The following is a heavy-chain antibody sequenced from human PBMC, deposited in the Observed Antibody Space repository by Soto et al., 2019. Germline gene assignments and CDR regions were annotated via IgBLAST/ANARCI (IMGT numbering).Heavy chain of an antibody. J-gene: IGHJ4*02. CDR2: INPSGGST. Sequence: ASVKVSCKASGYTFTSYYMHWVRQAPGQGLEWMGIINPSGGSTSYAQKFQGRVTMTRDTSTSTVYMELSSLRSEDTAVYYCASCPHNCITSRPCWLFFDYSGQRTLVTVSS. D-gene: IGHD3-3*01. CDR3: ASCPHNCITSRPCWLFFDY. CDR1: GYTFTSYY. V-gene: IGHV1-46*01.